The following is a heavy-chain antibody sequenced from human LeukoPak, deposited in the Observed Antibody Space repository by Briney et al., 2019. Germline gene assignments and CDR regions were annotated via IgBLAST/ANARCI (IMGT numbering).Heavy chain of an antibody. CDR2: INSDGSST. V-gene: IGHV3-74*01. CDR3: AKDIERVTIFGGPTFDY. Sequence: GGSLRLSCAASGFTFSSYWMHWVRQAPGKGLVWVSRINSDGSSTSYADSVKGRFTISRDNAKNSLYLQMNSLRAEDTALYYCAKDIERVTIFGGPTFDYWGQGTLVTVSS. CDR1: GFTFSSYW. D-gene: IGHD3-3*01. J-gene: IGHJ4*02.